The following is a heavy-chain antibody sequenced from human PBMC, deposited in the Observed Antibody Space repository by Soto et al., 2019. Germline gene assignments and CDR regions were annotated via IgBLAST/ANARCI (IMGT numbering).Heavy chain of an antibody. J-gene: IGHJ3*02. CDR3: AKDRTGSGSTDAFDI. Sequence: GGSLRLSRAASGFTFSSYAMSWVRQAPGKGLEWVSAISGSGGSTYYADSVKGRFTISRDNSKNTLYLQMNSLRAEDTAVYDWAKDRTGSGSTDAFDIWGQGTMVTVSS. CDR1: GFTFSSYA. V-gene: IGHV3-23*01. D-gene: IGHD1-26*01. CDR2: ISGSGGST.